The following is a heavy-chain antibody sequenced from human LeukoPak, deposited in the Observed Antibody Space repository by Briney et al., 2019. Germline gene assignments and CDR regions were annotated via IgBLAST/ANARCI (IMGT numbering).Heavy chain of an antibody. V-gene: IGHV3-74*01. CDR1: GFTFSTYW. Sequence: GRSLRLSCAASGFTFSTYWMHWVRHAPGKGLVWVSRINSDGSSTNYADSVKGRFTISRDNAKNTLYLQMNSLRAEDTAVYYCARDPRGGTVDYWGQGTLVTVSS. CDR3: ARDPRGGTVDY. J-gene: IGHJ4*02. CDR2: INSDGSST. D-gene: IGHD2-8*02.